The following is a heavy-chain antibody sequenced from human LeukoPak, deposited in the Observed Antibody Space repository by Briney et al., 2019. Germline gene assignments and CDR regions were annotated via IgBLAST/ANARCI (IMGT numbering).Heavy chain of an antibody. CDR3: AKGSVVVAAIFDY. J-gene: IGHJ4*02. Sequence: PGGSLRLSCAASGFTFSSYGMHWVRQAPGKGLEWVAVIWYDGSNKYYADSVKGRFTISRDNSKNTLYLQMNSLRAEDTAVYYCAKGSVVVAAIFDYWGQGTLVTVSS. D-gene: IGHD2-15*01. CDR1: GFTFSSYG. CDR2: IWYDGSNK. V-gene: IGHV3-33*06.